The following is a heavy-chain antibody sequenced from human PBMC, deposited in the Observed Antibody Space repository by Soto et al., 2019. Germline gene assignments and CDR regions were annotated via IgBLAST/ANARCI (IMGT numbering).Heavy chain of an antibody. CDR1: VFTFSGSA. CDR2: IRSKANNYAT. Sequence: GSLRLSCAASVFTFSGSAIHWVRQASGKGLEWVGRIRSKANNYATAYAASVRGRFTISRDDSRNTAYLQMNSLKTEDTAVYYCTLVETTTCLNPWGQGTLVTVSS. CDR3: TLVETTTCLNP. J-gene: IGHJ5*02. D-gene: IGHD5-12*01. V-gene: IGHV3-73*01.